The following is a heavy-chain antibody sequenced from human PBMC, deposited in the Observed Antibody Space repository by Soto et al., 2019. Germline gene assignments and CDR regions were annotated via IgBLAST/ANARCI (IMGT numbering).Heavy chain of an antibody. CDR3: ARDYMVRGVMRWFDP. CDR2: IYHSGST. J-gene: IGHJ5*02. V-gene: IGHV4-4*02. CDR1: GGSISSSNW. Sequence: QVQLQESGPGLVKPSGTLSLTCAVSGGSISSSNWWSWVRQPPGKGLEWIGEIYHSGSTNYNPSLQRRLTISVDKSKSQLPLKLSSVTAADTAVYYCARDYMVRGVMRWFDPWGQGTLVTVSS. D-gene: IGHD3-10*01.